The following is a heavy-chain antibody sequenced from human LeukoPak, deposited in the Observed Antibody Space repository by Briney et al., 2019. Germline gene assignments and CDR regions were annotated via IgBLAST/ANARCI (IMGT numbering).Heavy chain of an antibody. Sequence: GESLKISCQTSGFTFTDCRICWERQMPGKGLEWMGIIYPGDSDTKYSPSFRGQVTMSADKSTNTAYLQWGSLKASDTAMYFCSRGDASMANGFNYWGQGTLVTVSS. CDR3: SRGDASMANGFNY. V-gene: IGHV5-51*01. J-gene: IGHJ4*02. D-gene: IGHD6-6*01. CDR2: IYPGDSDT. CDR1: GFTFTDCR.